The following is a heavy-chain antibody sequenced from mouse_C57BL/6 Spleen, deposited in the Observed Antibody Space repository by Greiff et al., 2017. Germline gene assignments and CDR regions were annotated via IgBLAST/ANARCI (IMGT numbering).Heavy chain of an antibody. Sequence: VHVKQSGPELVKPGASVKISCKASGYSFTDYNMNWVKQSNGKSLEWIGVINPNYGTTSYNQKFKGEATLTVDQSSSTVYMQLNSLTSEDSAVYYCARETAQATIDYWGQGTTLTVSS. CDR3: ARETAQATIDY. D-gene: IGHD3-2*02. CDR2: INPNYGTT. V-gene: IGHV1-39*01. J-gene: IGHJ2*01. CDR1: GYSFTDYN.